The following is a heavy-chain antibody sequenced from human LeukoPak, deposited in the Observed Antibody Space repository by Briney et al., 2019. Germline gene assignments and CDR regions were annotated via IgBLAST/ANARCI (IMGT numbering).Heavy chain of an antibody. CDR1: SGSISSYY. CDR3: ARGELLIDY. J-gene: IGHJ4*02. V-gene: IGHV4-59*12. D-gene: IGHD1-7*01. Sequence: SSETLSLTCSVSSGSISSYYWSWIRQPPGKGLEWIGNIYYSGRTNYNPSLKSRVTVSVDTSKNQFSLKLRSVTAADTAVYYCARGELLIDYWGQGTLVTVSS. CDR2: IYYSGRT.